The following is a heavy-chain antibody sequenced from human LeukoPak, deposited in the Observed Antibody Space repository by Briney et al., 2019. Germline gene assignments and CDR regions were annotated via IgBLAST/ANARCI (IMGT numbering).Heavy chain of an antibody. D-gene: IGHD3-10*01. CDR3: ARVCSGSYGPPNWFDP. CDR1: GYTFTSYG. Sequence: GASVKVSCKASGYTFTSYGISWVRQAPGQGLEWMGWISAYNGNTNYAQKLQGRVTMTTDTSTSTAYMELRSLRSDDTAVYYCARVCSGSYGPPNWFDPWGQGTLVTVSS. V-gene: IGHV1-18*01. CDR2: ISAYNGNT. J-gene: IGHJ5*02.